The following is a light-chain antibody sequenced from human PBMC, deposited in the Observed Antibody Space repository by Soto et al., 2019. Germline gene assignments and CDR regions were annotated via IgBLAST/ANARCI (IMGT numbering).Light chain of an antibody. J-gene: IGKJ4*01. CDR2: GAS. CDR1: QSVAYTY. Sequence: EIVLTQPPATLSLSPGERATLSCRASQSVAYTYLAWFQQKPGQAPRLLIYGASSRATGIPDRFSGGGSGTDFTLTISRLEPEDFAVYYCQQFSSYPLTFGGGTKVDIK. V-gene: IGKV3-20*01. CDR3: QQFSSYPLT.